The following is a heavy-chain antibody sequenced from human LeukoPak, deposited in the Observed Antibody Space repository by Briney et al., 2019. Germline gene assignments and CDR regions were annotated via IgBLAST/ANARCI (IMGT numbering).Heavy chain of an antibody. D-gene: IGHD5-12*01. J-gene: IGHJ4*02. CDR2: FTAYSGASI. V-gene: IGHV3-21*01. CDR1: GFTFSSYN. CDR3: ARGTYSGYDSSFDY. Sequence: GGSLRLSCTASGFTFSSYNMNWVRQAPGKGLEWVSSFTAYSGASIYYADSVWGRFTISRDNAKNSLYLQINSLRAEDTAVYYCARGTYSGYDSSFDYWGQGTLVTVSS.